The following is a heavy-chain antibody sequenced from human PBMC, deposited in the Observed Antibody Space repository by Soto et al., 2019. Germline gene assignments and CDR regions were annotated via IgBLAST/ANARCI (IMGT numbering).Heavy chain of an antibody. CDR2: IYYSGST. J-gene: IGHJ4*02. D-gene: IGHD3-22*01. CDR3: ARHAYYSYDSSGYYLLNLNFDY. Sequence: PSETLSLTSTVSGGYISSSSYYWGWIRQPPGKGLEWIGSIYYSGSTYYNPSLKSRVTISVDTSKNQFSLKLSSVTAADTAVYYCARHAYYSYDSSGYYLLNLNFDYWGQGTLVTVSS. CDR1: GGYISSSSYY. V-gene: IGHV4-39*01.